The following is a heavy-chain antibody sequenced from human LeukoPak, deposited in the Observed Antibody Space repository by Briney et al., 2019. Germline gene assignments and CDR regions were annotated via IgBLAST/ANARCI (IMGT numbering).Heavy chain of an antibody. Sequence: GASVKVSCKASGGIFSTYPISWVRQAPGQGLEWMGRIIPIFGTANYAQTFQGRVTITADESTTTAHMELSSLRSEDTAVYYCARSSSTSIYYYAMDVWGQGTTVTVSS. J-gene: IGHJ6*02. CDR2: IIPIFGTA. CDR3: ARSSSTSIYYYAMDV. CDR1: GGIFSTYP. V-gene: IGHV1-69*13. D-gene: IGHD2-2*01.